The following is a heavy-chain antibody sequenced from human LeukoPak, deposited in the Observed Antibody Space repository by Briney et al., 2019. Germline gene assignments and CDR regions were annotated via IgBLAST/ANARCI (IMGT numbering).Heavy chain of an antibody. CDR1: GFTFSSYE. V-gene: IGHV3-48*03. D-gene: IGHD1-26*01. J-gene: IGHJ4*02. Sequence: PGGSLRLSCAASGFTFSSYEMNWVRQAPGKGLEWVSYISSSGSTIYYADSVKGRFTISRDNAKNSLYLQMNSLRAGDTAVYYCARDQGGLIDYWGQGTLVTVSS. CDR3: ARDQGGLIDY. CDR2: ISSSGSTI.